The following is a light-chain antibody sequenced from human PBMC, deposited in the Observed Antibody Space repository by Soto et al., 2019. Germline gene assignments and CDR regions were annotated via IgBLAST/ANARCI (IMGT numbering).Light chain of an antibody. Sequence: DIQMTQSPSSLSASVGDRVTISCRASQGIRNYLSWYQQKPGKAPQLLIYAASTFQSGVPSRFIGSGSGTDFSRTISSLQTEDVATYYCQKYNTDAFTFGPGTKVDIK. CDR1: QGIRNY. J-gene: IGKJ3*01. CDR3: QKYNTDAFT. V-gene: IGKV1-27*01. CDR2: AAS.